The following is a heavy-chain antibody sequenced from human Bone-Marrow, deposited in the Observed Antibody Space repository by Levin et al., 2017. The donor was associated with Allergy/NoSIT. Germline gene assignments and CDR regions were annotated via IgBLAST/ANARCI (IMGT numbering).Heavy chain of an antibody. D-gene: IGHD3-16*01. CDR3: ARDGVWGTPFDD. J-gene: IGHJ4*02. CDR1: FFLFFPSS. V-gene: IGHV3-23*01. CDR2: MSASGGST. Sequence: LSFSSSFFLFFPSSLTWVRQAPGKGLEWVSSMSASGGSTYYADSVKGRFTLSLSHSKNSVHLQMNSLRADDTAVYYCARDGVWGTPFDDWGQGTLVTVSS.